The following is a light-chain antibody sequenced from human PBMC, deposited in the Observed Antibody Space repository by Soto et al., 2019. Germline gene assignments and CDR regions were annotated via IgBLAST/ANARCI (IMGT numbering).Light chain of an antibody. J-gene: IGLJ1*01. Sequence: QSVLPQPPSVSAAPGQKVPISCSGSRANIGNNYVSWYQQLPGTAPKLLIYDNNKRPSGIPDRFSGSKSGTSATLGITGLQTGDEADYYCGTWDSSLSAGVFGTGTKLTVL. CDR2: DNN. V-gene: IGLV1-51*01. CDR1: RANIGNNY. CDR3: GTWDSSLSAGV.